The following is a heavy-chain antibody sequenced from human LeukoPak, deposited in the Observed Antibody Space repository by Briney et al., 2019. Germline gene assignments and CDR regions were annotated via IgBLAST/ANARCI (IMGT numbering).Heavy chain of an antibody. V-gene: IGHV3-23*01. CDR1: RFTFSNFA. CDR2: ISGSGGST. Sequence: GGSLRLSCAASRFTFSNFAMSWVRQAPGEGLEWVSTISGSGGSTYYADSVKGRFTISRDNSKNTLYLQMNSLRAEDTAVYYCVRDDDRPDNGLDYWGQGTLVTVSS. CDR3: VRDDDRPDNGLDY. J-gene: IGHJ4*02. D-gene: IGHD3-22*01.